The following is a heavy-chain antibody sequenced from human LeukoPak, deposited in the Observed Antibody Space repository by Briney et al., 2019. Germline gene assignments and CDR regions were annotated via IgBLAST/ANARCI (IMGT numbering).Heavy chain of an antibody. D-gene: IGHD2-2*01. Sequence: SETLSLTCAVYGGSFSGYYWSWILQPPGKGLEWIGEINHSGSTNYNPSLKSRVTISVDTSKNQFSLKLSSVTAADTAVYYCARGRGYCSSTSCFVWFDPWGQGTLVTVSS. CDR2: INHSGST. CDR1: GGSFSGYY. V-gene: IGHV4-34*01. J-gene: IGHJ5*02. CDR3: ARGRGYCSSTSCFVWFDP.